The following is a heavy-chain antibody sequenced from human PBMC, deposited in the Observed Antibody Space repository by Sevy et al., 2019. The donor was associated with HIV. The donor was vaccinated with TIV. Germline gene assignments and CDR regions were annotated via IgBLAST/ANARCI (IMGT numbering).Heavy chain of an antibody. CDR1: GFTVSSNY. CDR3: AREREFTIFGVLIEYGMDV. Sequence: EGSLRLSCAASGFTVSSNYMSWVRQAPGKGLEWVSVIDSGGTTYYADSVKGRFTISRDNSKNTLYLQMNNLRAEDTAEYYCAREREFTIFGVLIEYGMDVWGQGTTVTVSS. D-gene: IGHD3-3*01. J-gene: IGHJ6*02. CDR2: IDSGGTT. V-gene: IGHV3-53*01.